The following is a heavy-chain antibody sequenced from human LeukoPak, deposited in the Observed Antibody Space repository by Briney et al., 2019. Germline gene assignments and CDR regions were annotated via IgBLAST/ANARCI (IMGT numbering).Heavy chain of an antibody. J-gene: IGHJ2*01. CDR3: ARVPSLSSSWPNVNWYFDL. CDR1: GFTVSSNY. V-gene: IGHV3-53*01. CDR2: IYSGGDT. D-gene: IGHD6-13*01. Sequence: GGSLRLSCAPSGFTVSSNYMSWVRQAPGKGLEWVSVIYSGGDTYYADSVKGRFTISRDNSKNTLYLQMNSLRAEDTAVYYCARVPSLSSSWPNVNWYFDLWGRGTLVTVSP.